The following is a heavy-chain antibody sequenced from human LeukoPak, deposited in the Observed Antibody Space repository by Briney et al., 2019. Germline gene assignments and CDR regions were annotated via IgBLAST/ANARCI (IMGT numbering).Heavy chain of an antibody. CDR3: ARDKATTVDLFDY. CDR2: TYYKSAWYN. D-gene: IGHD4-23*01. V-gene: IGHV6-1*01. CDR1: GDSVSRDSIA. J-gene: IGHJ4*02. Sequence: SQTLSLTCAISGDSVSRDSIAWNWIRQSPSRGLEWLGRTYYKSAWYNDYAVSVKSRITINPDTSKNQFSLQLNSVTPEDTAVYYCARDKATTVDLFDYWGQGTLVTVSS.